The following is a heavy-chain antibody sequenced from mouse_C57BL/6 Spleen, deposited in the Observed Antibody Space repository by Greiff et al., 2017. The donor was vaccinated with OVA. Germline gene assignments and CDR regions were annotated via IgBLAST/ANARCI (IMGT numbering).Heavy chain of an antibody. CDR2: IYPGDGDT. V-gene: IGHV1-82*01. J-gene: IGHJ1*03. D-gene: IGHD1-1*01. CDR3: ARYYYGSSYGYFDV. Sequence: QVQLQQSGTELVKPGASVKIYCKASGYAFSSSWMNWVKQRPGKGLEWIGRIYPGDGDTNYNGKFKGKATLTADKSSSTAYMQLSSLTSEDSAVYFCARYYYGSSYGYFDVWGTGTTCTVSS. CDR1: GYAFSSSW.